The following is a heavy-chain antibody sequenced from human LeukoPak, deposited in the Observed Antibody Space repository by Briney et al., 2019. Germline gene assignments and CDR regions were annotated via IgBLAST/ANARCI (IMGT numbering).Heavy chain of an antibody. CDR1: GGSISSYY. V-gene: IGHV4-59*01. Sequence: PSETLSLTCTVSGGSISSYYWSWIRQPPGKGLEWIGYIYYSGSTNYNPSLKSRVTISVDTSKNQFSLKLSSVTAADTAVYYCARGWARYYYYGMDVWGQGTTVTVSS. D-gene: IGHD3-16*01. CDR3: ARGWARYYYYGMDV. J-gene: IGHJ6*02. CDR2: IYYSGST.